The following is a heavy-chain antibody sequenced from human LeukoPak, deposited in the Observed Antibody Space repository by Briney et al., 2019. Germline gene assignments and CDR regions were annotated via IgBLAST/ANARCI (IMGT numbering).Heavy chain of an antibody. Sequence: ASVKVSCKASGYTFTSYYMHWVRQAPGQGLEWMGIINPSGGSTSYAQKFQGRVTMTRDTSTSTVYMELSSLRSEDTAVYYCARPRGEIQYYYDSSGHNYFDYWGQGTLVTVSS. CDR1: GYTFTSYY. V-gene: IGHV1-46*01. CDR3: ARPRGEIQYYYDSSGHNYFDY. J-gene: IGHJ4*02. CDR2: INPSGGST. D-gene: IGHD3-22*01.